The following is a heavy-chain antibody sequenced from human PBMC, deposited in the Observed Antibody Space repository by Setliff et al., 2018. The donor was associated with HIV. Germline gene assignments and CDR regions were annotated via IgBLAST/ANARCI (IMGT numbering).Heavy chain of an antibody. D-gene: IGHD3-10*01. CDR2: INHSGST. CDR1: GGSFSGYY. CDR3: ARALYLNYYGSGSYYTPYYYYGMDV. Sequence: KPSETLSLTCAVYGGSFSGYYWSWIRQPPGKGLEWIGEINHSGSTNYNPSLKSRVTISVDTSKNQFSLKLSSVTAADTAVYYCARALYLNYYGSGSYYTPYYYYGMDVWGQGTTVTVSS. J-gene: IGHJ6*02. V-gene: IGHV4-34*01.